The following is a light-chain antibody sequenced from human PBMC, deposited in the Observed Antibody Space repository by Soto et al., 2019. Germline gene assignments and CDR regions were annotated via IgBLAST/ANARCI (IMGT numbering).Light chain of an antibody. CDR2: GAS. CDR3: QQRSNWPPT. Sequence: EIVMTQSPATLSASPGERATLSCRASQSVSSNLAWYQQKPGQAPRLLIYGASTRATGIPARFSGSGSGTDFTLTISNLEPEDFAVYYCQQRSNWPPTFGQGTRLEIK. J-gene: IGKJ5*01. CDR1: QSVSSN. V-gene: IGKV3-15*01.